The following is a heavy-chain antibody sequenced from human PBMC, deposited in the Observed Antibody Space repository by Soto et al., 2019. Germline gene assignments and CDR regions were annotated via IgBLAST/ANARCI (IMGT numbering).Heavy chain of an antibody. Sequence: GGSLRPSGAPSGFTFSTYAMTWVRQAPGKGLEWVSAISGSGGSTYYADSVKGRFTISRDNSKNTLYLQMNSLRAEDTAVYYCAKVGNIDSELVNTAMVAPYFDYWGQGTLVTVSS. CDR2: ISGSGGST. CDR1: GFTFSTYA. CDR3: AKVGNIDSELVNTAMVAPYFDY. J-gene: IGHJ4*02. V-gene: IGHV3-23*01. D-gene: IGHD5-18*01.